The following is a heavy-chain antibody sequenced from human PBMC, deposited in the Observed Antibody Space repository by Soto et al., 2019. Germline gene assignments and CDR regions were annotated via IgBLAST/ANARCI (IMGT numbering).Heavy chain of an antibody. D-gene: IGHD6-13*01. CDR3: ARGDIAAAGPPRPMDV. CDR1: GFTFSSYD. Sequence: PGGSLRLSCAASGFTFSSYDMHWVRQATGKGLEWVSAIGTAGDTYYPGSVKGRFTISRENAKNSLYLQMNSLRAGDTAVYYCARGDIAAAGPPRPMDVWGQGTTVTVSS. J-gene: IGHJ6*02. CDR2: IGTAGDT. V-gene: IGHV3-13*01.